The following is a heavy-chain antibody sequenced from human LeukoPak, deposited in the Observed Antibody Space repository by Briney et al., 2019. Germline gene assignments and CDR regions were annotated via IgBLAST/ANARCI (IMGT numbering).Heavy chain of an antibody. D-gene: IGHD4-17*01. J-gene: IGHJ4*02. CDR2: IIPIFGTA. Sequence: GSSVEVSCKASGGTFSSYAISWVRQAPGQGLEWMGGIIPIFGTANYAQKFQGRVTITTDESTSTAYMELSSLRSEDTAVYYCARGGLRPETLVDYWGQGTLVTVSS. CDR3: ARGGLRPETLVDY. CDR1: GGTFSSYA. V-gene: IGHV1-69*05.